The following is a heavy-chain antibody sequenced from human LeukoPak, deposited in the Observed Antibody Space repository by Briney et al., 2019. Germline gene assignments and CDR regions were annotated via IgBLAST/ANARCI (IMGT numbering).Heavy chain of an antibody. V-gene: IGHV3-48*03. D-gene: IGHD2-15*01. J-gene: IGHJ6*03. CDR3: AKNGDRGAYCSGGTCYPYYYYYMDV. Sequence: GGSLRLSCAASGFTFSSYEMNWVRQAPGKGLEWVSYISSSGSTIYYADSVRVRFTISRDNSRNTLYLQMNSLRAEDTAIYYCAKNGDRGAYCSGGTCYPYYYYYMDVWGKGTTVTISS. CDR2: ISSSGSTI. CDR1: GFTFSSYE.